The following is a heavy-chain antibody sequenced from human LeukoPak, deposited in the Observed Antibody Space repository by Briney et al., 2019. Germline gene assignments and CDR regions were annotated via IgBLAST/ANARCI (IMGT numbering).Heavy chain of an antibody. Sequence: GGSLRLSCAASRXTFSSYSVNWVRQAPGKGLEWVSSISSSGNYIYYADSVKGRFAISRDNSKNTLYLQMNSLRAEDTAVYYCAKTYFGSGSYYSGPNDSWGQGTLVTVSS. D-gene: IGHD3-10*01. CDR3: AKTYFGSGSYYSGPNDS. J-gene: IGHJ4*02. V-gene: IGHV3-21*04. CDR2: ISSSGNYI. CDR1: RXTFSSYS.